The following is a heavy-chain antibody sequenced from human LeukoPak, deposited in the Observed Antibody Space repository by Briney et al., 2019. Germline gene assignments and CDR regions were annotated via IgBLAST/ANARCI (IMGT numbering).Heavy chain of an antibody. J-gene: IGHJ4*02. V-gene: IGHV4-38-2*01. CDR3: ARTIGVVGTDY. D-gene: IGHD2-21*02. Sequence: SETLSLTCAVSGYSISSGYYWGWIRQPPGKGLEWIGSIYHSGSTYYNPSLKSRVTISVDTSKNQFSLKLSSVTAADTAVYYCARTIGVVGTDYWGQGTLVTVSS. CDR1: GYSISSGYY. CDR2: IYHSGST.